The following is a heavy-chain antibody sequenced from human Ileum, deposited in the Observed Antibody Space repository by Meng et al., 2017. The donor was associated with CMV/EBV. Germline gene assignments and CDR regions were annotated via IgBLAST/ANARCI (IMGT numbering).Heavy chain of an antibody. D-gene: IGHD3-3*01. J-gene: IGHJ5*02. CDR1: GSFSGCY. V-gene: IGHV4-34*01. CDR3: ARVTRDYDFWSGYSLFDP. Sequence: GSFSGCYWSWIRQPTGKGLEWIGEINHSGSTNYNPSRKSRVTISVDTSKNQFSLKLSSVTAADTAVYYCARVTRDYDFWSGYSLFDPWGQGTLVTVSS. CDR2: INHSGST.